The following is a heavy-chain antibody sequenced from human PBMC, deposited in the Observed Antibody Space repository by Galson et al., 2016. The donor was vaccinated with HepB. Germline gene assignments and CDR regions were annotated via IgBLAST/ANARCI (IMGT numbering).Heavy chain of an antibody. V-gene: IGHV6-1*01. J-gene: IGHJ4*02. CDR2: TYYRSKWFN. CDR1: GDSVSSNSVV. Sequence: CAISGDSVSSNSVVWNWIRQSPSRGLEWLGRTYYRSKWFNEYADSVKSRITISADTSMNHFSLLLNSVTPEDTAVYYCARGLIALQRNFFDYWGQGTLVTVSS. CDR3: ARGLIALQRNFFDY. D-gene: IGHD3-16*02.